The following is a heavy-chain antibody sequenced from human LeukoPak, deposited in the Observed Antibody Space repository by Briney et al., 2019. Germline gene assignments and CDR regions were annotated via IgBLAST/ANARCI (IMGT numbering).Heavy chain of an antibody. CDR1: GDSVTNNNYY. J-gene: IGHJ4*02. CDR3: ARVSPITLAGLDY. V-gene: IGHV4-39*07. D-gene: IGHD6-19*01. Sequence: SETLSLTCTVSGDSVTNNNYYWGWIRQPPGKGLEWIGGMYYTGSTYYNPSLKSRVTISVDTSKSQFSLRLSSVTAADTAVYYCARVSPITLAGLDYWGQGTLVTVSS. CDR2: MYYTGST.